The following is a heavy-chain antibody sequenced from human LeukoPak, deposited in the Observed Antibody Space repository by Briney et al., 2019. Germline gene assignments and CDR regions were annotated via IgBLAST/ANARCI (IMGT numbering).Heavy chain of an antibody. Sequence: GGSLRLSCAASGFTFSSYAMSWVRQAPGKGLEWVSAISGSGAGTYYADSVKGRFTISRDNSKNTLYLQMNSLRAEDTAVYYCAKAVTTVTTKDWFDPWGQGTLVTVSS. CDR1: GFTFSSYA. CDR3: AKAVTTVTTKDWFDP. CDR2: ISGSGAGT. D-gene: IGHD4-11*01. V-gene: IGHV3-23*01. J-gene: IGHJ5*02.